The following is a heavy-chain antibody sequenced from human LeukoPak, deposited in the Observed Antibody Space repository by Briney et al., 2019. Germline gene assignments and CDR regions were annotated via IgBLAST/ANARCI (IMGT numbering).Heavy chain of an antibody. CDR3: VKDQIAAAGYYYYYYMDV. D-gene: IGHD6-13*01. V-gene: IGHV3-30*02. CDR2: IRYDGRNK. CDR1: GFTFSSYG. Sequence: GGSLRLSCAASGFTFSSYGMHWVRQAPGKGLEWVAFIRYDGRNKYYADSVKGRFTISRDNSKNTLYLQMNSLRAEDTAVYYCVKDQIAAAGYYYYYYMDVWGKGTTVTVSS. J-gene: IGHJ6*03.